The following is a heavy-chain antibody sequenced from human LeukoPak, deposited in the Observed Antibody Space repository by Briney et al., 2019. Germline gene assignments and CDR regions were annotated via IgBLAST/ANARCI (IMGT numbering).Heavy chain of an antibody. J-gene: IGHJ4*02. Sequence: ASVKVSCKASGYTFTGHYIHWVRQAPGRGLEWMGWINTNSGDTNYAQKFQDRITMTRDTSINTVYMELSRLRFDDTAVYYCARDYYDNRGGSFDYWGQGTLATVSS. CDR2: INTNSGDT. D-gene: IGHD3-22*01. V-gene: IGHV1-2*02. CDR3: ARDYYDNRGGSFDY. CDR1: GYTFTGHY.